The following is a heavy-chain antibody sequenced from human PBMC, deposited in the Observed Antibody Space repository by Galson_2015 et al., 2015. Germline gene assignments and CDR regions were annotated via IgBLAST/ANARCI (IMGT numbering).Heavy chain of an antibody. D-gene: IGHD4-17*01. V-gene: IGHV4-39*01. CDR3: ARTATRNEREPLMTTVLFDY. CDR2: IYYSGST. J-gene: IGHJ4*02. Sequence: ETLSLTCTVSGGSISSSSYYWGWIRQPPGKGLEWIGSIYYSGSTYYNPSLKSRVTISVDTSKNQFSLKLSSVTAADTAVYYCARTATRNEREPLMTTVLFDYWGQGTLVTVSS. CDR1: GGSISSSSYY.